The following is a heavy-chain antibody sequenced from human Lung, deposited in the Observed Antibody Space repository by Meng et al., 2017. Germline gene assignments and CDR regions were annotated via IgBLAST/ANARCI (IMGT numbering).Heavy chain of an antibody. D-gene: IGHD5-12*01. J-gene: IGHJ4*02. CDR1: GYTFTSYD. CDR2: ISAYSGNT. Sequence: QVQLVQAGGEVKKPGASVKVSCKASGYTFTSYDISWVRQAPGQGLEWMGWISAYSGNTNYAQKFQGRVTMTTDTSTSTAYMELRSLRSDDTAVYYCARDSTVGLRFPKFWGQGTLVTVSS. CDR3: ARDSTVGLRFPKF. V-gene: IGHV1-18*01.